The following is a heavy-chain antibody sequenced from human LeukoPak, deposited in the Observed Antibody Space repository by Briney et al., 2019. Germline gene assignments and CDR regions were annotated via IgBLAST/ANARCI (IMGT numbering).Heavy chain of an antibody. V-gene: IGHV4-4*02. J-gene: IGHJ4*02. D-gene: IGHD1-26*01. Sequence: SGTLSLTCAVSGASMSRSDWWSWVRQPPGQGLEWIGEISLAGRTNYNPSLNGRVTMSLDESSNQLSLNLTSVTAADTAIYYCSRESGAFCPFGYWGQGTLVIVPS. CDR2: ISLAGRT. CDR1: GASMSRSDW. CDR3: SRESGAFCPFGY.